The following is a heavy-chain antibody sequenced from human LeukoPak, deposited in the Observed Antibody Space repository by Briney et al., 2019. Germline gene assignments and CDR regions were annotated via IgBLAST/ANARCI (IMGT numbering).Heavy chain of an antibody. J-gene: IGHJ6*03. CDR1: GGSIGNYH. V-gene: IGHV4-59*01. CDR3: ARGGVDIMGGGGGDWFYYMDA. Sequence: SETLSLTCTVSGGSIGNYHWNWIRQSPGKGLDWIGYVHYSGRTNYNPSLRSRVSTSLDASQNQVSLKLSSVTTADTAVYYCARGGVDIMGGGGGDWFYYMDAWAKGPRSPSP. D-gene: IGHD3/OR15-3a*01. CDR2: VHYSGRT.